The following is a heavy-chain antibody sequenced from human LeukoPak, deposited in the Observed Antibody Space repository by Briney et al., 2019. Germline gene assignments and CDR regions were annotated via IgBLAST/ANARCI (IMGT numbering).Heavy chain of an antibody. D-gene: IGHD6-19*01. CDR3: AKGKYSSGWYGWFDP. CDR2: ISSSGGST. Sequence: GGSLRLSCAASGFTFSSYAVSWVRQAPGKGLEWVSAISSSGGSTYYADSVKGRFTISRDNSKNTLYLQMNSLRAEDTAVYYCAKGKYSSGWYGWFDPWGQGTLVTVSS. J-gene: IGHJ5*02. V-gene: IGHV3-23*01. CDR1: GFTFSSYA.